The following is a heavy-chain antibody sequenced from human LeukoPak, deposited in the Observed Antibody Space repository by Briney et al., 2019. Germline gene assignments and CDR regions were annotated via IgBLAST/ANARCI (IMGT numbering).Heavy chain of an antibody. CDR3: ARENDYVWGSYRYTGYFDY. Sequence: GGSLRLSCAASGFTFSSYAMHWVRQAPGKGLEWVAVISYDGSNKYYADSVKGRFTISRDNSKNTLYLQMNSLRAEDTAVYYCARENDYVWGSYRYTGYFDYWGQGTLVTVSS. V-gene: IGHV3-30*04. CDR2: ISYDGSNK. D-gene: IGHD3-16*02. CDR1: GFTFSSYA. J-gene: IGHJ4*02.